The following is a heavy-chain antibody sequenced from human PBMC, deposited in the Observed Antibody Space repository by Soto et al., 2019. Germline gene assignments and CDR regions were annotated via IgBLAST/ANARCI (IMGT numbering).Heavy chain of an antibody. J-gene: IGHJ4*02. Sequence: EVQLLESGGGLVQPGGSLRLSCAASGFTFSSFAMSWVRQAPGKGLEWVSTVSSSGTSTYYADSVKGFFTISRDNSKNTLYLQMNSLRAEDTAIYYCAKRGGNEGRLDYWGQGTLVTVSS. V-gene: IGHV3-23*01. CDR2: VSSSGTST. CDR1: GFTFSSFA. CDR3: AKRGGNEGRLDY. D-gene: IGHD2-15*01.